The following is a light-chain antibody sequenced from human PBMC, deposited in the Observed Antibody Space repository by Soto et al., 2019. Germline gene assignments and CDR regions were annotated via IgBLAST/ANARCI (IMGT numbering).Light chain of an antibody. V-gene: IGKV1-39*01. CDR2: AAS. Sequence: DIQMTQSPSSLSASVGDIVTVTCRASQSISTYLNWYQQKPGKAPKLLIYAASSVQSGVPSRFSGSGSGTYFTLTISSLQPDDFATFYCQQSYSTPRTFGQGTKVEIK. J-gene: IGKJ1*01. CDR3: QQSYSTPRT. CDR1: QSISTY.